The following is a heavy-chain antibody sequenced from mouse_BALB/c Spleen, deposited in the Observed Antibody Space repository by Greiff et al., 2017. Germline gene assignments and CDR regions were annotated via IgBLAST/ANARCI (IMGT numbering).Heavy chain of an antibody. CDR1: GYTFSSYW. CDR3: ARSFYRYDGSYFDY. J-gene: IGHJ2*01. D-gene: IGHD2-14*01. CDR2: ILPGSGST. Sequence: VQLQQSGAELMKPGASVKISCKATGYTFSSYWIEWVKQRPGHGLEWIGEILPGSGSTNYNEKFKGKATFTADTSSNTAYMQLSSLTSEDSAVYYCARSFYRYDGSYFDYWGQGTTLTVSS. V-gene: IGHV1-9*01.